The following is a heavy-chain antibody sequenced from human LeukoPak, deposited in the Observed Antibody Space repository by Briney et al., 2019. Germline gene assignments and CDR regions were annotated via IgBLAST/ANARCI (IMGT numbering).Heavy chain of an antibody. CDR1: GGSISSNNW. Sequence: SGTLSLTCAVSGGSISSNNWWSWVRQPPGKGLEWIGEIYHSGSTNYNPSLKSRVTISVDKSKNQFSLKLIPVTAADTAVYYCARVTGAAAVASFDYWGQGTLVTVSS. CDR2: IYHSGST. CDR3: ARVTGAAAVASFDY. J-gene: IGHJ4*02. D-gene: IGHD6-13*01. V-gene: IGHV4-4*02.